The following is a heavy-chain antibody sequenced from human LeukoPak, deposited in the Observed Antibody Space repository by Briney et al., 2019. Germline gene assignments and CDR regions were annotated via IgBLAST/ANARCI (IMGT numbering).Heavy chain of an antibody. CDR3: AKDILGWTFDS. J-gene: IGHJ4*02. D-gene: IGHD7-27*01. CDR2: ISGSGGST. CDR1: GFTFSSYT. V-gene: IGHV3-23*01. Sequence: GGSLRLSCAASGFTFSSYTMHWVRQAPGKGLEWVSAISGSGGSTYYADSVKGRFTISRDNSKNTLYLQMSSLGVEDTAIYYCAKDILGWTFDSWGQGILVTVSS.